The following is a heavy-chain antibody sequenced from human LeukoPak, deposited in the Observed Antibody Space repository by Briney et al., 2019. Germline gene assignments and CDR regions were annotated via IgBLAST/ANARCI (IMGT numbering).Heavy chain of an antibody. D-gene: IGHD5-12*01. CDR1: GVSIGSYY. CDR3: ARSRAYDYHFDN. J-gene: IGHJ4*02. Sequence: SETLSLTCTVSGVSIGSYYWSWIRQSPGKGLEWIGYIFYSGSTNYNPSLKSRVTISVDTSKNQFSLKLTSVTAADTAVYYCARSRAYDYHFDNWGQGTLVTVSS. V-gene: IGHV4-59*01. CDR2: IFYSGST.